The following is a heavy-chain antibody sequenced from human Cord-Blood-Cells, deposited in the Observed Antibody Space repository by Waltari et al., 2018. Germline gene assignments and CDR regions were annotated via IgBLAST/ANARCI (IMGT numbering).Heavy chain of an antibody. V-gene: IGHV3-23*01. J-gene: IGHJ4*02. Sequence: SYAMSWVRQAPGKGLEWVSAISGSGGSTYYADSVKGRFTISRDNSKNTLYLQMNSLRAEDTAVYYCAKDLYSNYFDYWGQGTLVTVSS. CDR2: ISGSGGST. D-gene: IGHD4-4*01. CDR1: SYA. CDR3: AKDLYSNYFDY.